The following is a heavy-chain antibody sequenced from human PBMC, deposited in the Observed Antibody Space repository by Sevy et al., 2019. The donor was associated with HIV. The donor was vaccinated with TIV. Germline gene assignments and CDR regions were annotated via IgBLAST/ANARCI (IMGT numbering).Heavy chain of an antibody. CDR2: ISGSGGTT. V-gene: IGHV3-23*01. CDR1: GFIFSNYA. J-gene: IGHJ4*02. D-gene: IGHD2-2*01. CDR3: AKLQSGDCSRTSCRDYYFDS. Sequence: GGSLRLSCATSGFIFSNYAMSWVRQAPGKGLEWVSDISGSGGTTYYADAVRGRFTISRDNSKNTLHLQMDSLRAEDTAVYYCAKLQSGDCSRTSCRDYYFDSWGQGTLVTVSS.